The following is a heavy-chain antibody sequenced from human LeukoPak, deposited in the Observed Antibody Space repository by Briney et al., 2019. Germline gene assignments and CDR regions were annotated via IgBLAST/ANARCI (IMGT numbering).Heavy chain of an antibody. D-gene: IGHD2-2*01. CDR2: ISGGSSDT. J-gene: IGHJ5*02. CDR1: GFIFSDHY. Sequence: GESLRLSCAASGFIFSDHYMTWIRQAPGKGLEWVSYISGGSSDTNYADSVKGRLTISRDNAKNSLYLQMNNLRAEDTAVYYCARQCSIVKCSWGQGTLVTVSS. V-gene: IGHV3-11*03. CDR3: ARQCSIVKCS.